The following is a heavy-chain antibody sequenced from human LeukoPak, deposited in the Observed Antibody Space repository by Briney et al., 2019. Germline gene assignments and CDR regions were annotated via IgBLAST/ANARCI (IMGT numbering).Heavy chain of an antibody. CDR1: GFNFSNYA. J-gene: IGHJ4*02. CDR2: VTGSSSKT. D-gene: IGHD2-2*01. Sequence: GGSLRLSCAASGFNFSNYAMTWVRQAPGKGLEWVSGVTGSSSKTYNADSVKGRFTISRDNSKNTLYLEMNSLRVEDTATYYCAKDRSSTTSCSNYWGRGTLVTVSS. CDR3: AKDRSSTTSCSNY. V-gene: IGHV3-23*01.